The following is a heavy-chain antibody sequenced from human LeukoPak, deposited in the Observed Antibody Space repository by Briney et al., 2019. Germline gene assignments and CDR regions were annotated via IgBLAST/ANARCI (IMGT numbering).Heavy chain of an antibody. CDR2: MNPNSGNT. V-gene: IGHV1-8*01. CDR1: GYTFTSYD. Sequence: ASVKVSCKASGYTFTSYDINWVRQATGQGLEWMGWMNPNSGNTSYAQKFQGRVTMTRNTSISTAYMELSSLRSEDTAVYYCARELPRVSTIFGVVIRVAGRRPTYYYYMDVWGKGTTVTVSS. CDR3: ARELPRVSTIFGVVIRVAGRRPTYYYYMDV. D-gene: IGHD3-3*01. J-gene: IGHJ6*03.